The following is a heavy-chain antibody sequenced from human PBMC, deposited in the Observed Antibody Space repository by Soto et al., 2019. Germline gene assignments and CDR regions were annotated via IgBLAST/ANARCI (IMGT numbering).Heavy chain of an antibody. Sequence: TSETLSLTCTVSGGSISSYYWSWIWQPAGKGLEWIGRIYTSGSTNYNPSLKSRVTMSVDTSKNQFSLKLSSVTAADTAVYYCAIRLYYYDSSGYRKPYGMDVWGQGTTVTVSS. J-gene: IGHJ6*02. CDR2: IYTSGST. CDR3: AIRLYYYDSSGYRKPYGMDV. D-gene: IGHD3-22*01. CDR1: GGSISSYY. V-gene: IGHV4-4*07.